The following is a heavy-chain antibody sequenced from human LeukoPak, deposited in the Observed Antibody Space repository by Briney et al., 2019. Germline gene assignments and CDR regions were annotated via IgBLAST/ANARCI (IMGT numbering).Heavy chain of an antibody. Sequence: GGSLRVSCATSGFPFSAYVMSWVRQAPGKGLEWVSGTSASGGTTYYADSVKGRFTISRDNSKNTLYQQMNSLTVEDTAVYYCAKGSGDAFDIWGRGTMVTVSS. CDR1: GFPFSAYV. CDR2: TSASGGTT. D-gene: IGHD1-26*01. V-gene: IGHV3-23*01. J-gene: IGHJ3*02. CDR3: AKGSGDAFDI.